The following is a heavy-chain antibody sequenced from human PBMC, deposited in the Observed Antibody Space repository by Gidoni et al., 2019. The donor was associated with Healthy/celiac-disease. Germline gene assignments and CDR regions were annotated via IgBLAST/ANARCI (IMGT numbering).Heavy chain of an antibody. CDR2: ISSSSSYI. CDR3: ARDDTGYSYGYGAFDY. D-gene: IGHD5-18*01. CDR1: GFTFSSYS. Sequence: EVQLVESGGGLVKPGGSLRLSCAASGFTFSSYSMNWVRQAPGKGLEWVSSISSSSSYIYYADSVKGRFTISRDNAKNSLYLQMNSLRAEDTAVYYCARDDTGYSYGYGAFDYWGQGTLVTVSS. J-gene: IGHJ4*02. V-gene: IGHV3-21*01.